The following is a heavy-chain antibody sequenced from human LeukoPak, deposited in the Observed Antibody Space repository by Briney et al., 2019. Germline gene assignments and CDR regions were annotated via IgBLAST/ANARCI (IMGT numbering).Heavy chain of an antibody. J-gene: IGHJ4*02. CDR2: IWYDGSNK. CDR3: AKQLGYCSNGSCYFPY. D-gene: IGHD2-15*01. Sequence: GGSLRLSCAASGFTFSSYGMHWVRQAPGKGLEWVAVIWYDGSNKYYADSVKGRFTISRDNSKSTLCLQMNSLRAEDTAVYYCAKQLGYCSNGSCYFPYWGQGTLVTVSS. V-gene: IGHV3-33*06. CDR1: GFTFSSYG.